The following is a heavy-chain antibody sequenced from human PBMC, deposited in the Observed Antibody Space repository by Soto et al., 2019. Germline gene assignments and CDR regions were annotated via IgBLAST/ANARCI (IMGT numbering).Heavy chain of an antibody. V-gene: IGHV6-1*01. Sequence: TCAISGDSVSSNSAAWNWIRLSPSRGLEWLARTYYRSRWYNDYAVSVRSRITVNPDTSKNQFSLQLTSVTPDDTAVYYCAGTTSHQWYYMDVWGKGTTVTVSS. CDR1: GDSVSSNSAA. CDR2: TYYRSRWYN. D-gene: IGHD1-7*01. J-gene: IGHJ6*03. CDR3: AGTTSHQWYYMDV.